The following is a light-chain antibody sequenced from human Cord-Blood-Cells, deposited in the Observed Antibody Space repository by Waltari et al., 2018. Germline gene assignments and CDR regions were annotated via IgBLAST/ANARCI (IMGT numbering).Light chain of an antibody. V-gene: IGKV3-11*01. CDR1: QSVSSY. CDR2: DAS. CDR3: QQRSNWPLT. J-gene: IGKJ3*01. Sequence: EIVLTQSPATLSLSPGERATLSCRASQSVSSYLAWYQQKPGQAPRLLIYDASNRATGIPARFSGSVSGTDFTLTISSLESEDFAVYYCQQRSNWPLTFGPGTKVDIK.